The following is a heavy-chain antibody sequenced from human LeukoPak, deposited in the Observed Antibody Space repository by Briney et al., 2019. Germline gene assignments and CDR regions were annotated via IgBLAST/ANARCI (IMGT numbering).Heavy chain of an antibody. D-gene: IGHD4-23*01. CDR2: INPNSGGT. CDR3: ARTTTVVTPTNFDY. J-gene: IGHJ4*02. CDR1: GYTFTRYY. Sequence: ASVKVSCKASGYTFTRYYMHWVRQAPGQGLEWMGWINPNSGGTNYAQKFQGGVTMTRDTSISTAYMELSRLRSDDTAVYYCARTTTVVTPTNFDYWGQGTLVTVSS. V-gene: IGHV1-2*02.